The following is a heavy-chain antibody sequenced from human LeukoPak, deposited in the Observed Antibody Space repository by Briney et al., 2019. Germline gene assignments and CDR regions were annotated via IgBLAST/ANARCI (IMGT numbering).Heavy chain of an antibody. Sequence: SETLPLTCTVSGGSISSYYWSWIRQPAGKGLEWIGRIYTSGSTNYNPSLKSRVTMSVDTSKNQFSLKLSSVTAADTAVYYCARVVYSGYDFRGAMDVWGKGTTVTVSS. D-gene: IGHD5-12*01. CDR1: GGSISSYY. J-gene: IGHJ6*03. CDR3: ARVVYSGYDFRGAMDV. CDR2: IYTSGST. V-gene: IGHV4-4*07.